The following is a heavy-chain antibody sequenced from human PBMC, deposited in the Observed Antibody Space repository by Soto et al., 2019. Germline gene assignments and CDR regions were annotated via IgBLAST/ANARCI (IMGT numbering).Heavy chain of an antibody. D-gene: IGHD3-22*01. CDR3: ARDRGPLDDSSGYYLGWFDP. CDR2: IYYSGST. V-gene: IGHV4-30-4*01. CDR1: GGSISSGDYY. Sequence: SETLSLTCTVSGGSISSGDYYWSWIRQPPGKGLEWIGYIYYSGSTYYNPSLKSRVTISVDTSKNQFSLKLSSVTAADTAVYYCARDRGPLDDSSGYYLGWFDPWGQGTLVTVSS. J-gene: IGHJ5*02.